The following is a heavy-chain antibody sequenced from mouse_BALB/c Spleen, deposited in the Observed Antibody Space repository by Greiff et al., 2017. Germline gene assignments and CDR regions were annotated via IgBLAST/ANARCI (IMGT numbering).Heavy chain of an antibody. CDR3: ARDYYGDY. CDR1: GFNIKDTY. CDR2: IDPANGNT. Sequence: SGAELVKPGASVKLSCTASGFNIKDTYMHWVKQRPEQGLEWIGRIDPANGNTKYDPKFQGKATITADTSSNTAYLQLSSLTSEDTAVYYCARDYYGDYWGQGTTLTVSS. J-gene: IGHJ2*01. V-gene: IGHV14-3*02.